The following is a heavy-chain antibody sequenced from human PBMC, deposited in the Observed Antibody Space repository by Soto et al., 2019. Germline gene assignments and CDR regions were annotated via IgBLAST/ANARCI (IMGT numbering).Heavy chain of an antibody. V-gene: IGHV4-30-4*01. CDR3: ARGHSSGYYPDPVDY. D-gene: IGHD3-22*01. CDR2: IYYSGST. CDR1: GGSISSGDYY. J-gene: IGHJ4*02. Sequence: LSLTCTFSGGSISSGDYYWSLIRQPPGKGLEWIGYIYYSGSTYYNPSLKSRVTISVDTSKNQFSLKLSSVTAADTAVYYCARGHSSGYYPDPVDYWGQGTLVTVSS.